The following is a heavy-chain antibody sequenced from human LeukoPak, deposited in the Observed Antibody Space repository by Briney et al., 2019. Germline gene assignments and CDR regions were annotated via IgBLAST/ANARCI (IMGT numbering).Heavy chain of an antibody. D-gene: IGHD3-22*01. CDR3: ARVGGGGSGYAFDI. V-gene: IGHV3-21*01. J-gene: IGHJ3*02. Sequence: GGSLRLSCAASGFTFSSYSMNWVRPAPGKGLEWVSSISSSSSYIYYADSVKGRFTISRDNAKNSLYLQMNSLRAEGMGVYYRARVGGGGSGYAFDIWGQGTMVTVSS. CDR2: ISSSSSYI. CDR1: GFTFSSYS.